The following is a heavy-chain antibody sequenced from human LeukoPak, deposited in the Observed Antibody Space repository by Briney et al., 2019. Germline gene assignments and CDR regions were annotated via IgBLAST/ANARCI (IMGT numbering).Heavy chain of an antibody. CDR1: GFTFSSYV. V-gene: IGHV3-23*01. D-gene: IGHD4-17*01. CDR2: ISGSGDST. Sequence: GGSLRLSCAASGFTFSSYVMSWVRQAPGKGLEWVSAISGSGDSTYYVDSVKGRFTISRDNSKNTLYLQMNSLRAEDTAVYYCAKDRTTVTPRGGDYWGQGTLVTVSS. CDR3: AKDRTTVTPRGGDY. J-gene: IGHJ4*02.